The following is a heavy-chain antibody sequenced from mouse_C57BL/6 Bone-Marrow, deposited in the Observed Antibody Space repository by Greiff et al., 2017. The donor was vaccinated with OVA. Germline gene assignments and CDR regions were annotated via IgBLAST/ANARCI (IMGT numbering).Heavy chain of an antibody. V-gene: IGHV1-5*01. CDR1: GYTFTSYW. Sequence: DVKLQESGTVLARPGASVKMSCKTSGYTFTSYWMHWVKQRPGQGLEWIGAIYPGNSDTSYNQKFKGKAKLTAVTSASTAYMELSSLTNEDSAVYYCTSNWDVGDFDYWGQGTTLTVSS. CDR2: IYPGNSDT. CDR3: TSNWDVGDFDY. J-gene: IGHJ2*01. D-gene: IGHD4-1*01.